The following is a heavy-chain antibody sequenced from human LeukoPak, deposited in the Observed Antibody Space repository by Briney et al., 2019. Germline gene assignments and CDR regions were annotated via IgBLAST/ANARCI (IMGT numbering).Heavy chain of an antibody. V-gene: IGHV4-4*02. CDR1: GGSISSSNW. Sequence: SETLSLTCAVSGGSISSSNWWSWVRQPPGKGLEWIGEIYHSGSTNYNPSLESRVTILVDKSRNQFSLKLSSVTAADTAVYYCARSLITMVRGVIIDYWGQGTLVTVSS. CDR3: ARSLITMVRGVIIDY. D-gene: IGHD3-10*01. CDR2: IYHSGST. J-gene: IGHJ4*02.